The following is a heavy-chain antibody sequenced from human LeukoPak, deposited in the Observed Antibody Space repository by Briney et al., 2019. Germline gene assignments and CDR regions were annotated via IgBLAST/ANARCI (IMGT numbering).Heavy chain of an antibody. CDR3: ARFLLGYCSSTSCYGFDY. CDR1: VFTFDDYG. CDR2: INWNGGST. D-gene: IGHD2-2*01. V-gene: IGHV3-20*04. Sequence: GGTLRLSCAVSVFTFDDYGMSWVPHAPGKGLEWVSGINWNGGSTVYADSVKGRFTISRDNAKNSLYLQMNSLRAEDTALYYCARFLLGYCSSTSCYGFDYWGQGTLVTVSS. J-gene: IGHJ4*02.